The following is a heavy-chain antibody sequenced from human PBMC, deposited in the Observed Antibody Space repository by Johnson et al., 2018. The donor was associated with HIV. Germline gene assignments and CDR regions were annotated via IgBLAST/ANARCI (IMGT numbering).Heavy chain of an antibody. V-gene: IGHV3-21*02. J-gene: IGHJ3*02. CDR1: GFTFSSYA. CDR3: ARYSYYYDSSGAFDI. CDR2: ISGST. Sequence: VQLVESGGGLVKPGGSLRLSCAASGFTFSSYAMHWVRQAPGKGLEWVSAISGSTGYADSVKGRFTISRDNAKNSLYLHMNSLRAEDTALYYCARYSYYYDSSGAFDIWGQGTMVTVSS. D-gene: IGHD3-22*01.